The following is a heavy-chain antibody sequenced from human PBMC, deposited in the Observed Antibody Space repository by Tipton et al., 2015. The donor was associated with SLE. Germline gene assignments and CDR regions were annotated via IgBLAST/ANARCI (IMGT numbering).Heavy chain of an antibody. CDR2: ITPSGVNS. CDR3: AKRALYASGSSEDV. J-gene: IGHJ6*02. V-gene: IGHV3-23*01. Sequence: GSLRLSCAPSGFTFSLYSMSWVRQAPGKGLEWVSAITPSGVNSYYADSVKGRFTSSRDNSKNTLYLQMNSLRAEDTAVYYCAKRALYASGSSEDVWGQGTTVTVSS. D-gene: IGHD3-10*01. CDR1: GFTFSLYS.